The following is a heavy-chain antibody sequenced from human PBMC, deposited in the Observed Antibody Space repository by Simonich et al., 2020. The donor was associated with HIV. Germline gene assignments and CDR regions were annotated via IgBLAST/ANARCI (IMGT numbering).Heavy chain of an antibody. CDR2: IKADNGNT. Sequence: QVQLVQSGAEVTKPGASVKVSCKASGYTFTNYAMHWGRQAPGKRLEWIGGIKADNGNTKYSTKLQGRVTITRDTSASTAYMELSSLRSEDTAVYYCARVGVTPYYYYGMDVWGQGTKVTVSS. CDR3: ARVGVTPYYYYGMDV. CDR1: GYTFTNYA. V-gene: IGHV1-3*01. D-gene: IGHD4-4*01. J-gene: IGHJ6*02.